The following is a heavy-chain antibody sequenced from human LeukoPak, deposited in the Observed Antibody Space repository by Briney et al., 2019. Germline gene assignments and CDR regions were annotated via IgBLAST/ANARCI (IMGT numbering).Heavy chain of an antibody. J-gene: IGHJ3*01. CDR3: AREGMTTVTTDGFDF. D-gene: IGHD4-17*01. CDR1: GDSVSSDNAA. V-gene: IGHV6-1*01. CDR2: TYYRSKWYN. Sequence: LSQTLSLTCAVSGDSVSSDNAAWNWLRQSPSRGLEWLGRTYYRSKWYNDYALPMKSRMTINPDTSKNQFSLQLNSVTPEDTAIYYCAREGMTTVTTDGFDFWGPGTMVTVSS.